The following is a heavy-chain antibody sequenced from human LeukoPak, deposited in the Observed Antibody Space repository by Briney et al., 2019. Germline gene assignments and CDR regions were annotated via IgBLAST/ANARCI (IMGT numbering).Heavy chain of an antibody. J-gene: IGHJ4*02. D-gene: IGHD1-1*01. Sequence: PGGSLRLSCATSGFTFSHYGMHWVRQAPGRGLEWISSISGSGGSTYYAASVKGRFTISRDNAKNSLYLQMNSLRAEDTAVYYCARDLEGSDYWGQGTLVTVSS. V-gene: IGHV3-21*01. CDR1: GFTFSHYG. CDR3: ARDLEGSDY. CDR2: ISGSGGST.